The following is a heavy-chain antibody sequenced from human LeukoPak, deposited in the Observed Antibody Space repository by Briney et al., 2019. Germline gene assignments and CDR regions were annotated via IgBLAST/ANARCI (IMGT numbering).Heavy chain of an antibody. J-gene: IGHJ4*02. CDR1: GFTFSSYA. CDR3: AKSSRSGSYFDY. V-gene: IGHV3-23*01. CDR2: ISGSGGST. D-gene: IGHD1-26*01. Sequence: PGGSLRLSCAASGFTFSSYAMSWVRQAPGKGLEWVSAISGSGGSTYYADSVKGRFTISRDNSKNALYLQMNSLRAEDTAVYYCAKSSRSGSYFDYWGQGTLVTVSS.